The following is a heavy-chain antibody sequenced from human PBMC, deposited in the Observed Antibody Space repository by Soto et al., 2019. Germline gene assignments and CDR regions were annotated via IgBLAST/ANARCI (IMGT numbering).Heavy chain of an antibody. V-gene: IGHV3-21*01. CDR3: EEGLYSGGGGAFDI. CDR1: GFTFSSYS. CDR2: ISSSSSYT. J-gene: IGHJ3*02. D-gene: IGHD1-26*01. Sequence: GGSLRLSCAASGFTFSSYSMNWVRKTPGKGLEWVSSISSSSSYTYYADSVKGRFTISRDNAKNSLYLQMNRLRAEDTAVYYYEEGLYSGGGGAFDIWGQGTMVTVS.